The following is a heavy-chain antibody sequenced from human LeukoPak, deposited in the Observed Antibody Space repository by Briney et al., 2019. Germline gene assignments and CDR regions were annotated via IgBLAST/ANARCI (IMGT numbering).Heavy chain of an antibody. CDR2: IYTSGST. V-gene: IGHV4-61*02. D-gene: IGHD3-10*01. J-gene: IGHJ5*02. Sequence: PSQNLSCTCTGSGGSISSGSYYWSWIRQPAGKGLEWIGRIYTSGSTNYNPSLKSRVTISVDTSKNQFSLKLSSVTAADTAVYYCARDYYGSGSSVFDPWGQGTPVTVSS. CDR3: ARDYYGSGSSVFDP. CDR1: GGSISSGSYY.